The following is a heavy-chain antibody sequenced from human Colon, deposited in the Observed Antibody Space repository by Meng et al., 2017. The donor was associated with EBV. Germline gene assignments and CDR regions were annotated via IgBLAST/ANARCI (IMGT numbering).Heavy chain of an antibody. J-gene: IGHJ5*02. CDR1: GGSIGSYY. Sequence: QVQLKGSGPGLVKPSEALSLTCTVSGGSIGSYYWSWIRQPPGKGLEWIGYIYYSGSTNYNPSLKSRVTISVDTSKNQFSLKLSSVTAADTAVYYCARHFINWFDPWGQGTLVTVSS. V-gene: IGHV4-59*08. CDR3: ARHFINWFDP. CDR2: IYYSGST.